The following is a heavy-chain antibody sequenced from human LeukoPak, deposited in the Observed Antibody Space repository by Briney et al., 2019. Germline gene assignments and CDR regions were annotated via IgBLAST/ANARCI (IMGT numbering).Heavy chain of an antibody. CDR2: IYYTGNT. CDR1: GVSISSTKYY. Sequence: PSETLSLTCTVSGVSISSTKYYWAWIRQPPGTGMEFIAYIYYTGNTYFNPSLKSRVTISVDTSKNQFSLKLSSVTAADTAVYYCARVLAAAGNNWFDPWGQGTLVTVSS. J-gene: IGHJ5*02. D-gene: IGHD6-13*01. V-gene: IGHV4-61*05. CDR3: ARVLAAAGNNWFDP.